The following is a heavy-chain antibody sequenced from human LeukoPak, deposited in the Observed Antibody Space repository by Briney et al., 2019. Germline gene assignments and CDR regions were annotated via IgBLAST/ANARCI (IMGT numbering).Heavy chain of an antibody. CDR2: IRYDGSNK. J-gene: IGHJ4*02. CDR1: GFTFSSYG. Sequence: PGGSLRLSCAASGFTFSSYGMHWVRQAPGKGLEWVAFIRYDGSNKYYADSVKGRFTISRDNSKNTLYLQMNSLRAEDTAVYYCARGDYDFWSGSMDYWGQGTLVTVSS. V-gene: IGHV3-30*02. D-gene: IGHD3-3*01. CDR3: ARGDYDFWSGSMDY.